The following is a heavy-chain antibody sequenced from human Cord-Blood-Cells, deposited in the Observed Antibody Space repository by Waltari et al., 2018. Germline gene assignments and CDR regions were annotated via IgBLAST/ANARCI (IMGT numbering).Heavy chain of an antibody. CDR3: ARQAGDYYFDY. D-gene: IGHD4-17*01. CDR2: IIPIFGTA. V-gene: IGHV1-69*06. CDR1: GSTFSSYA. Sequence: QVHLVQSGAEVTKPGSPVKVSCMAPGSTFSSYALSWLRQAPGQGLEWMGGIIPIFGTANYAQEFQGRVTITADKSTSTAYRELSSLRSEDTAVYYCARQAGDYYFDYWGQGTLVTVSS. J-gene: IGHJ4*02.